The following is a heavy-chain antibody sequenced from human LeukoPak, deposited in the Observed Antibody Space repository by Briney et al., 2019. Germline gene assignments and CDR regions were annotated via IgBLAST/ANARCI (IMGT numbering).Heavy chain of an antibody. CDR2: IKHDGSEN. Sequence: GGSLRLSCLASGFNIDNYWMSWVRQAPGKGLEWVANIKHDGSENFYVDSVKGRFTISRDNPKKSLSLQMSSLRAEDTAVYYCAIAYGMDVWGQGTTVTVSS. CDR3: AIAYGMDV. V-gene: IGHV3-7*01. CDR1: GFNIDNYW. J-gene: IGHJ6*02.